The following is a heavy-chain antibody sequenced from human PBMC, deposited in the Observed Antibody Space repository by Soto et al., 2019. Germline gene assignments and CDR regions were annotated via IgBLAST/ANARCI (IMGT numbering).Heavy chain of an antibody. J-gene: IGHJ4*02. CDR1: GYSFIGYG. CDR3: ARDGALYGDYGGY. V-gene: IGHV1-18*01. CDR2: ISAYNGDT. D-gene: IGHD4-17*01. Sequence: QVQLVQSGAEVKKPGASVKVSCKASGYSFIGYGFSWVRQVPGQGLEYMGWISAYNGDTHYAQSLQGRVTMTTETSTSTAYMELRSLRPDDTAVYYCARDGALYGDYGGYWGQGTLVTVSS.